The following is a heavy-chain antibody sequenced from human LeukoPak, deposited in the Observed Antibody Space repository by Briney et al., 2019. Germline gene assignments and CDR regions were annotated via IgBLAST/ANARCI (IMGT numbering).Heavy chain of an antibody. CDR1: GGSFRGYY. D-gene: IGHD2-15*01. CDR2: INHSGSS. J-gene: IGHJ4*02. CDR3: ARSSKGYCSGGSCTSFDY. Sequence: KSSETLSLTCAVYGGSFRGYYWSWIRQPPGKGLEWIGEINHSGSSNYNPSLKSRVTISVNTSKSQFSLKLSSVTAADTAVYYCARSSKGYCSGGSCTSFDYWGQGTLVTVSS. V-gene: IGHV4-34*01.